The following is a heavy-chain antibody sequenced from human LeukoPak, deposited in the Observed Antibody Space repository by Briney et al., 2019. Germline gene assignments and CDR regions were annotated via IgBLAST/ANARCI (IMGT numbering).Heavy chain of an antibody. Sequence: GGSLRLSCAASGFTFSSYSMNWVRQAPGKGLEWVSSISSSSSYIYYADSVKGRFTISRDNAKNSLYLQMNSLRAEDTAVYYCARDNDIVVSYGMDVRGQGTTVTVSS. J-gene: IGHJ6*02. V-gene: IGHV3-21*01. CDR3: ARDNDIVVSYGMDV. CDR1: GFTFSSYS. D-gene: IGHD5-12*01. CDR2: ISSSSSYI.